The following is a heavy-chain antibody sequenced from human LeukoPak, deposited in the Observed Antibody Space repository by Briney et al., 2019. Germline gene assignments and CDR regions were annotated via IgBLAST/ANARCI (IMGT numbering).Heavy chain of an antibody. J-gene: IGHJ4*02. CDR1: GFTFSGSA. D-gene: IGHD1-26*01. V-gene: IGHV3-73*01. Sequence: GGSLRLSCAASGFTFSGSAMHWVRQASGKGLEWVGRIRSKANSYAAAYAASVKGRFTISRDDSKNTAYLQMNSLRAEDTAVYYCAKADEWELGSYFDYWGQGTLVTVSS. CDR3: AKADEWELGSYFDY. CDR2: IRSKANSYAA.